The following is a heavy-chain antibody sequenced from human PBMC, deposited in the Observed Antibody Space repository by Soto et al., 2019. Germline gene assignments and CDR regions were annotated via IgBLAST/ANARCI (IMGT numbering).Heavy chain of an antibody. CDR1: GYNFTSYW. J-gene: IGHJ4*02. Sequence: PGESLKISCRASGYNFTSYWIGWVRQMPGKGLEWMGFVYPGDSKTRNSPSFQGQVTISVDKSITTAYLQWSSLKASDTAVYCCAKSRLTPGDSWGQGTLVTVSS. CDR3: AKSRLTPGDS. V-gene: IGHV5-51*01. CDR2: VYPGDSKT. D-gene: IGHD2-15*01.